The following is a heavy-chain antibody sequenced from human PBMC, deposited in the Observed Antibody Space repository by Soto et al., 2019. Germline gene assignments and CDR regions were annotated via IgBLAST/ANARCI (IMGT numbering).Heavy chain of an antibody. Sequence: EVQLVESGGGLIQPGGSLRLSCAVSGFTVSNNYMSWVRQAPGKGLEGVSVIYSGGYTAYGDSVKGRFTISRDNSKNTLYLQTNSRGADAPAVYSWAAQRGGGGYWGQGTLVTVSS. CDR2: IYSGGYT. CDR1: GFTVSNNY. CDR3: AAQRGGGGY. V-gene: IGHV3-53*01. D-gene: IGHD6-25*01. J-gene: IGHJ4*02.